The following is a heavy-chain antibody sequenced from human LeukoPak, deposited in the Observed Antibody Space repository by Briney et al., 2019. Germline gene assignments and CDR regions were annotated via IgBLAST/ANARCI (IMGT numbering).Heavy chain of an antibody. CDR3: ARVRPPGHIDY. J-gene: IGHJ4*02. CDR2: INPEIGGT. D-gene: IGHD2-21*01. CDR1: GYTFSGYY. Sequence: GASVKVSCKASGYTFSGYYIHWLRQAPGQGLEWVGWINPEIGGTNQAQKFQGRVIITRDTSINTAYMELRSLTSDDTAVYYCARVRPPGHIDYWGQGTLVTVSS. V-gene: IGHV1-2*02.